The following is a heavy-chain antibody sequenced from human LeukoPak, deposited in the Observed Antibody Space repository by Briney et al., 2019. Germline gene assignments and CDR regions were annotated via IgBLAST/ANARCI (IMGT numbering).Heavy chain of an antibody. J-gene: IGHJ4*02. CDR2: FDPEEGET. V-gene: IGHV1-24*01. CDR1: GYALTEVA. CDR3: APVNPVEDTYYYDY. Sequence: GASVKVSCQGSGYALTEVALHWVRQAPGEGLEWMGGFDPEEGETVYARKLEGRVTMTEDRSTDTAYMDLSGLTSDDTAVYYCAPVNPVEDTYYYDYWGQGTLVTVSS. D-gene: IGHD5-24*01.